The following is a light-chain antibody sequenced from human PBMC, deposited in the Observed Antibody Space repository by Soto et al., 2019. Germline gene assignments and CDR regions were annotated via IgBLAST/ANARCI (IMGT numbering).Light chain of an antibody. V-gene: IGKV3-15*01. CDR2: GAS. J-gene: IGKJ2*02. CDR3: QQYNNWPPCT. Sequence: EIVMTQSPATLSVSPGERATLSCGASQSVSSNLAWYQQKPGQAPRLLIYGASTGATGIPARFSGSGSGTEFTLTISSLQSEDFAVYYCQQYNNWPPCTFGQGTKVDIK. CDR1: QSVSSN.